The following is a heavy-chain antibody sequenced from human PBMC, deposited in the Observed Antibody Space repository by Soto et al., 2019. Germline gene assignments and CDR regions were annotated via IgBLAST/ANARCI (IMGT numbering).Heavy chain of an antibody. V-gene: IGHV5-51*01. CDR3: AAGGTYYGKY. Sequence: GESLKISCKGSGYNFTSYWTVWVRQMPGKGLEWMGVLYPGDSGTRYSPSFQGHVTMSADKSINTAYLQWSSLKASDTAIYYCAAGGTYYGKYWGQGTLVTVSS. CDR1: GYNFTSYW. D-gene: IGHD1-26*01. CDR2: LYPGDSGT. J-gene: IGHJ4*02.